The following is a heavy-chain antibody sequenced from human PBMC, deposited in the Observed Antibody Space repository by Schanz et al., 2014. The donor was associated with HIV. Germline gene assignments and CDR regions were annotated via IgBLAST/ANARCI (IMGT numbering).Heavy chain of an antibody. D-gene: IGHD6-25*01. CDR1: GFTFSDYG. CDR2: IWNDGSNT. V-gene: IGHV3-33*01. Sequence: QVQLVESGGGVVQPGRSLRLSCAASGFTFSDYGMHWVRQAPGKGLEWVAVIWNDGSNTFYADSVKGRFTISRDNSKKTVFLQMNSLRAEDTAIYYCVRGQRLNSHSYYRGMAVWGQGTTVAVSS. J-gene: IGHJ6*02. CDR3: VRGQRLNSHSYYRGMAV.